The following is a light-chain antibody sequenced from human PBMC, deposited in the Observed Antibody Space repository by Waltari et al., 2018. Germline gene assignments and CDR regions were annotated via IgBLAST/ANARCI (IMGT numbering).Light chain of an antibody. CDR2: KVS. Sequence: DIQMTQSPSTLSASIGDRVTITCRASQRISSYLAWHQQKPGKAPKFLIYKVSRLESGVPSRFSGSGSATEFTLTVTSLQPDDFATYYCQQYFSYPLTFGGGTKVEIK. J-gene: IGKJ4*01. V-gene: IGKV1-5*03. CDR1: QRISSY. CDR3: QQYFSYPLT.